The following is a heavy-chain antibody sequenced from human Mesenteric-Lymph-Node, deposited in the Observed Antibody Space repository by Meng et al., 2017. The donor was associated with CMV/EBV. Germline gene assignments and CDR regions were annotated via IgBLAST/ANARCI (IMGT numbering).Heavy chain of an antibody. V-gene: IGHV4-39*01. CDR1: GDSISSFYY. CDR3: ARPFPSWQSPRLDPFGA. Sequence: LQLGESGPGQVKPSEPLSLTCTVSGDSISSFYYWGWIRQPPGRGLEWIGSVHYTGSTYYSPSLKSRVTVSVDTSKNQFSLRLTSVTAADTAVYYCARPFPSWQSPRLDPFGAWGQGTLVTVSS. D-gene: IGHD6-19*01. CDR2: VHYTGST. J-gene: IGHJ5*02.